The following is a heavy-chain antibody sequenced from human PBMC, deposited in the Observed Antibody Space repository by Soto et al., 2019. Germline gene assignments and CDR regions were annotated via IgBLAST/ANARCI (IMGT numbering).Heavy chain of an antibody. CDR1: GGSMTGYF. D-gene: IGHD6-19*01. CDR2: VYNSWNT. J-gene: IGHJ4*02. V-gene: IGHV4-4*07. CDR3: ARTHWVSGPEY. Sequence: HVQLQESGPGLVKPSETLSLTFTVSGGSMTGYFLSWIRQPAGKALEWIGHVYNSWNTDYNPSLARRITLAVDTSNRQFSLKVKSVTAADTAVYYCARTHWVSGPEYWGPGILVTVSS.